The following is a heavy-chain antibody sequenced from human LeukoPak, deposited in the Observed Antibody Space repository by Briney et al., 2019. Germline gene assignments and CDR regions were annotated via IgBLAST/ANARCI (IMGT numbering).Heavy chain of an antibody. Sequence: PGGSLRLSCAASGFTFRSYAMHWVRQAPGKGLEWVAVISYDGSNKYYADSVKGRFTISRDNSKNTLYLQMNSLRAEDTAVYYCARDLIRIQLWPYGMDVWGQGTTVTVSS. CDR2: ISYDGSNK. V-gene: IGHV3-30*04. J-gene: IGHJ6*02. CDR3: ARDLIRIQLWPYGMDV. CDR1: GFTFRSYA. D-gene: IGHD5-18*01.